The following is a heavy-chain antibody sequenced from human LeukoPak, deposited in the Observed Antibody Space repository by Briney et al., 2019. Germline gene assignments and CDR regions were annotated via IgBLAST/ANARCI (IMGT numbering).Heavy chain of an antibody. D-gene: IGHD3-3*01. Sequence: GGSLRLSCAASGFTFSSYWMSWVRQAPGEGLEWVANIKQDGSEKYYVDSVKGRFTISRDNAKNSLYLQMNSLRAEDTAVYYCARVFWSGYYPFDYWGQGTLVTVSS. CDR2: IKQDGSEK. CDR3: ARVFWSGYYPFDY. V-gene: IGHV3-7*03. J-gene: IGHJ4*02. CDR1: GFTFSSYW.